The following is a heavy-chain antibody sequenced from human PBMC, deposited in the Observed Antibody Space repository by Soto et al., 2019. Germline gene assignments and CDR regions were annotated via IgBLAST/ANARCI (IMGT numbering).Heavy chain of an antibody. Sequence: SVKVSGKASGGTFSSYAISWVRQAPGQGLEWMGGIIPIFGTANYAQKFQGRVTITADESTSTAYMELSSLRSEDTAVYYCARETYYYGSGTVYYYYYGMDVWGQGTTVTVSS. V-gene: IGHV1-69*13. CDR3: ARETYYYGSGTVYYYYYGMDV. D-gene: IGHD3-10*01. CDR2: IIPIFGTA. CDR1: GGTFSSYA. J-gene: IGHJ6*02.